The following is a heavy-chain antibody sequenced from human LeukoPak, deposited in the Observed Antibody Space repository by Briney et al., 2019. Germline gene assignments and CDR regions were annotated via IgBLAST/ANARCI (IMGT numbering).Heavy chain of an antibody. D-gene: IGHD5-12*01. CDR3: ASGYDLYYYYGMDF. Sequence: ASVKVSCKASGGTFSSYAISWVRQAPGQGLEWMGRIIPILGIANYAQKFQGRVTITADKSTSTAYMELSSLRSEDTAVYYCASGYDLYYYYGMDFWGQGTTVTVSS. J-gene: IGHJ6*02. CDR2: IIPILGIA. CDR1: GGTFSSYA. V-gene: IGHV1-69*04.